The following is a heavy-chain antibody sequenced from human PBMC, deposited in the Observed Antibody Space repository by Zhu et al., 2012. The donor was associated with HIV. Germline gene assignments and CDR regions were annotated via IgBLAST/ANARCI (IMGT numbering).Heavy chain of an antibody. CDR1: EFTFSTYE. CDR3: ATFPRSTKKGY. J-gene: IGHJ4*02. CDR2: ISDSGSIV. Sequence: VQLVESGGGLVQPGGSLRLSCAASEFTFSTYEMNWVRQAPGKGLEWISYISDSGSIVFYADSVKGRFTISRDNAKNSLYLQMNSLRAEDTAVYYCATFPRSTKKGYWGQGALVTVSS. D-gene: IGHD1-26*01. V-gene: IGHV3-48*03.